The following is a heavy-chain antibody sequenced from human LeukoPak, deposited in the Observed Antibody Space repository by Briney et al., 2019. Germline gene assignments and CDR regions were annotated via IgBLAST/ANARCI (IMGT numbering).Heavy chain of an antibody. V-gene: IGHV3-7*01. Sequence: GGSLRLSCAASGFTFSRYWMSWVRQAPGKGLEWVANINRDGSERYYVESVKGRFTISRDNAKNSLYLQMNSLRAEDTAVYYCARGPIAAADPFDYWGQGTLVTVSS. J-gene: IGHJ4*02. CDR2: INRDGSER. CDR3: ARGPIAAADPFDY. D-gene: IGHD6-13*01. CDR1: GFTFSRYW.